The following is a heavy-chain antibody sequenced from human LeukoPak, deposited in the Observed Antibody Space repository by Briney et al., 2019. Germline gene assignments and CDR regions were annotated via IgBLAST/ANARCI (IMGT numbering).Heavy chain of an antibody. V-gene: IGHV3-23*01. Sequence: GGSLRLSCAASGFTFSSYAMSWVRQAPGKGLEWVSAISSSGSDTYHADSVKGRFTISRDKSKNTLYLQMNSPRAEDTAVYYCARQIGYCSSGTCYFDFWGQGSLVTVSS. CDR3: ARQIGYCSSGTCYFDF. CDR1: GFTFSSYA. D-gene: IGHD2-15*01. J-gene: IGHJ4*02. CDR2: ISSSGSDT.